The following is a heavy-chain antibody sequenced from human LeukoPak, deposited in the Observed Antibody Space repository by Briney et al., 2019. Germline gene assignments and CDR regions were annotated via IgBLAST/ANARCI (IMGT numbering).Heavy chain of an antibody. J-gene: IGHJ6*03. D-gene: IGHD4-17*01. V-gene: IGHV4-39*07. Sequence: TSETLSLTCTVSGGPISSSSYYWGWIRQPPGKGLEWFGRIYTSGATNYISSLKSRVTIPVDTSKNQFSLEVNSVTVADTAVYYCARGGHYDPPHNYYYQYMDVWGKGTTVTVSS. CDR2: IYTSGAT. CDR3: ARGGHYDPPHNYYYQYMDV. CDR1: GGPISSSSYY.